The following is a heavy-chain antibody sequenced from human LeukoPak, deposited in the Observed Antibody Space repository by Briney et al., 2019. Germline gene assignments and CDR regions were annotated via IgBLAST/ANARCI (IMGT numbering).Heavy chain of an antibody. Sequence: SQTLSLTCTVSGGSISSGSYYWSWIRQPAGKGLEWIGRIYTSGSTYYNPSLKSRVTISVDTSKNQFSLKLSSVTAADRAVYYCARDLGFYYDSSGYYHHDAFDIWGQGTMVTVSS. CDR3: ARDLGFYYDSSGYYHHDAFDI. J-gene: IGHJ3*02. CDR2: IYTSGST. D-gene: IGHD3-22*01. V-gene: IGHV4-61*02. CDR1: GGSISSGSYY.